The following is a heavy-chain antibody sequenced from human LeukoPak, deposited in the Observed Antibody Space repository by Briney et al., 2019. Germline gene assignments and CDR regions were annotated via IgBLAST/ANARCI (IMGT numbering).Heavy chain of an antibody. CDR3: ARGLE. CDR1: GFTFSNYW. Sequence: PGGSLRLSCAASGFTFSNYWLSWFPQAPGKGLECVANIKKDGSEEYYVDSVKGRFTISRDNANNSLYLQMNSLRAEDTAVYYCARGLEWGQGTLVTVSS. D-gene: IGHD6-6*01. V-gene: IGHV3-7*01. CDR2: IKKDGSEE. J-gene: IGHJ4*02.